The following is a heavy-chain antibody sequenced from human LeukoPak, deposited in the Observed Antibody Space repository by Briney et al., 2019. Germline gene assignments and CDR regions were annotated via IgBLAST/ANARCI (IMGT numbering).Heavy chain of an antibody. J-gene: IGHJ4*02. CDR3: ARRYCTNAVCSLGPTQA. Sequence: SETLSLTCSVSGLSFSSYYLTWIRQAAGKGLEWIGRIFSSGSTSYNPSLTSRVTMSVDTSKNQFSLKLSSVTAADTAVYYCARRYCTNAVCSLGPTQAWGQGTLVTVSS. D-gene: IGHD2-8*01. V-gene: IGHV4-4*07. CDR1: GLSFSSYY. CDR2: IFSSGST.